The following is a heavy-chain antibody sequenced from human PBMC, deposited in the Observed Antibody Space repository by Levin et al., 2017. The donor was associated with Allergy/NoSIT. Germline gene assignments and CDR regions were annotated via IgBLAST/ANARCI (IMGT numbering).Heavy chain of an antibody. J-gene: IGHJ4*02. V-gene: IGHV1-69*02. CDR1: GGTFSSYT. CDR2: IIPILGIA. D-gene: IGHD2-21*02. Sequence: SVKVSCKASGGTFSSYTISWVRQAPGQGLEWMGRIIPILGIANYAQKFQGRVTITADKSTSTAYMELSSLRSEDTAVYYCASLRRCGGDCSYYFDYWGQGTLVTVSS. CDR3: ASLRRCGGDCSYYFDY.